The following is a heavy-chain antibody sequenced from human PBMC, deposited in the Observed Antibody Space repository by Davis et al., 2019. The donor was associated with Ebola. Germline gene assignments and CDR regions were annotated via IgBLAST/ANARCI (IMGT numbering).Heavy chain of an antibody. J-gene: IGHJ6*04. V-gene: IGHV2-70*01. CDR1: GFSLSTSGMC. CDR3: ARMVRYFDWLSSSGYYYYGMDV. CDR2: IDWDDDK. D-gene: IGHD3-9*01. Sequence: SGPTLVKPTQTLTLTCTFSGFSLSTSGMCVSWIRQPPGKALEWLALIDWDDDKYYSTSLKTRLTISKDTSKNQVVLTMTNMDPVDTATYYCARMVRYFDWLSSSGYYYYGMDVWGKGTTVTVSS.